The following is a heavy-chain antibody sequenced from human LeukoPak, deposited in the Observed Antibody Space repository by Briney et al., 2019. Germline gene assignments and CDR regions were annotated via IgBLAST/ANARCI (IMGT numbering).Heavy chain of an antibody. CDR1: GFTFSNAW. J-gene: IGHJ6*02. Sequence: GRSLRLSCAASGFTFSNAWMNWVRQAPGKGLEWVGRIKSKTDGGTTDYAAPVKGRFTISRDDSKNTLYLQMNSLKTEDTAVYYCTIPGMDYYYYGMDVWGQGTTVTVSS. CDR2: IKSKTDGGTT. CDR3: TIPGMDYYYYGMDV. V-gene: IGHV3-15*07. D-gene: IGHD6-13*01.